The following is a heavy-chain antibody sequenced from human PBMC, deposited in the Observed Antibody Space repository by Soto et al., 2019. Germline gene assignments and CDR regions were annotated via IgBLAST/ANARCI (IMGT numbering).Heavy chain of an antibody. CDR1: GYTSTSYD. Sequence: SVKVSCKASGYTSTSYDINWERQTTGQGLEWMGWMNTNSVNTGYAQKLQGSVSMTRNTSISTDYMELSSVRSEDTAVYYCARDRKAVAGTWGLWAGQRGRYYYGIDVWGHGTTVTPSS. D-gene: IGHD6-19*01. CDR3: ARDRKAVAGTWGLWAGQRGRYYYGIDV. J-gene: IGHJ6*02. V-gene: IGHV1-8*01. CDR2: MNTNSVNT.